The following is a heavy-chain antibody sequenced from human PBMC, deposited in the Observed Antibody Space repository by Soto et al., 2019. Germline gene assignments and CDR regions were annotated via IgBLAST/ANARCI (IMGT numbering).Heavy chain of an antibody. J-gene: IGHJ4*02. CDR2: IYYTVFT. D-gene: IGHD3-9*01. CDR1: GGSISAYY. Sequence: SETLSLTCIVSGGSISAYYWSWIRQPPGNGLYCIGRIYYTVFTNXXSSLGSRXXISVDTSRVHXSLRLXSVTAAYTAVYYCARTLVTGYSDSWRQGALVTVSS. V-gene: IGHV4-59*01. CDR3: ARTLVTGYSDS.